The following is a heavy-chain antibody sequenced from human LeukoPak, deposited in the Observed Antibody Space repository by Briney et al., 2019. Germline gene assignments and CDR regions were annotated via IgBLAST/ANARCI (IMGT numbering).Heavy chain of an antibody. V-gene: IGHV3-21*04. CDR1: GFTFSSYS. CDR3: ARVYSSGWYYFDY. J-gene: IGHJ4*02. Sequence: GGSLRLSCAASGFTFSSYSMNWVRQAPGKGLEWVSSISSSSSYIYYADSVKGRFTISRDNAKNTLYLQMNSLRAEDTAVYYCARVYSSGWYYFDYWGQGTLVTVSS. CDR2: ISSSSSYI. D-gene: IGHD6-19*01.